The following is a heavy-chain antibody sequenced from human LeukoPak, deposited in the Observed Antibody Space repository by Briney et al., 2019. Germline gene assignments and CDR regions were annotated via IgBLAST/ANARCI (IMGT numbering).Heavy chain of an antibody. J-gene: IGHJ4*02. V-gene: IGHV3-23*01. D-gene: IGHD1-1*01. Sequence: PGGSLRLSCAASGFTFSSYAMSWVRQAPGKGLEWVSAISGSGGSISYADSVKGRFTISRDNSKNTLYLQMNSLRAEDTAVYYCAKHFRGTGTFDYWGQGTLVTVSS. CDR1: GFTFSSYA. CDR2: ISGSGGSI. CDR3: AKHFRGTGTFDY.